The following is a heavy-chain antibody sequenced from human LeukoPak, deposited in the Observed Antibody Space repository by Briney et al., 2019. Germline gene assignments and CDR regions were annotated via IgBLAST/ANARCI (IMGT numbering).Heavy chain of an antibody. D-gene: IGHD3-10*01. V-gene: IGHV1-8*03. CDR2: MNPNSGNT. CDR3: ARHQTNYYGSGSYYNP. Sequence: ASVKVSCKASGGTFSNYAISWVRQAPGQGLEWMGWMNPNSGNTGYAQKFQGRVTITRNTSISTAYMELSSLRSEDTAVYYCARHQTNYYGSGSYYNPWGQGTLVTVSS. CDR1: GGTFSNYA. J-gene: IGHJ5*02.